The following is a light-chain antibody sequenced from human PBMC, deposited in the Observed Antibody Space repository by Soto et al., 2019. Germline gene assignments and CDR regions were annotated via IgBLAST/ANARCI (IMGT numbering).Light chain of an antibody. Sequence: EYVLRKSSATVSLYLGERAALSSRASESVSSYLAWYQQKPGQAPRLLIYDASNRATGIPARFSGSGSGSDFTLTSSILEPEDFAFYSGQQRSKCRWTFGQGTKVDI. CDR2: DAS. J-gene: IGKJ1*01. CDR1: ESVSSY. CDR3: QQRSKCRWT. V-gene: IGKV3-11*01.